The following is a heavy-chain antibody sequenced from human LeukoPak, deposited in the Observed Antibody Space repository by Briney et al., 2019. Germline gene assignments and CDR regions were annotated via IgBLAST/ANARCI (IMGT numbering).Heavy chain of an antibody. CDR1: GFTFSSYA. Sequence: GGSLRLSCAASGFTFSSYAMSWVRQAPGRGLEWVSAISGSGGSTYYADSVKGRFTISRDNSKNTLYLQMNSLRAEDTAVYYCAKDQFSSSWNGGDYWGQGTLVTVSS. J-gene: IGHJ4*02. CDR2: ISGSGGST. D-gene: IGHD6-13*01. V-gene: IGHV3-23*01. CDR3: AKDQFSSSWNGGDY.